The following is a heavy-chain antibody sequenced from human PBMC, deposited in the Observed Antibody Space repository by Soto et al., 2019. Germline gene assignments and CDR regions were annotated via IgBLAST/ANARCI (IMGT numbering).Heavy chain of an antibody. V-gene: IGHV4-30-4*01. J-gene: IGHJ4*02. CDR2: IYYSGST. CDR1: GGSISSGDYY. CDR3: ARIRFGYDSSGYDY. Sequence: QVQLQESGPGLVKPSQTLSLTCTVSGGSISSGDYYWSWIRQPPGKGLEWIGYIYYSGSTYYNPSLXXXVXXSVDTSKNQFSLKLSSVTAADTAVYYCARIRFGYDSSGYDYWGQGTLVTVSS. D-gene: IGHD3-22*01.